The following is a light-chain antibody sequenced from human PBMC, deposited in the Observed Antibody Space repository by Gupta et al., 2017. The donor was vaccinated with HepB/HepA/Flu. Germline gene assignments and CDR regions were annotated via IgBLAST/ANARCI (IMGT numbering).Light chain of an antibody. Sequence: QSVLTQPPSASGPPGQRVTISCSGSSSNIGSNYIYWYQQYPGTAPKLLIYRNNQRPSRVPDRFSGSKSAASASLAISGLRAEDEAEYFCAAGDDSRSGWVFGGGTKLTVL. J-gene: IGLJ3*02. CDR2: RNN. CDR3: AAGDDSRSGWV. V-gene: IGLV1-47*01. CDR1: SSNIGSNY.